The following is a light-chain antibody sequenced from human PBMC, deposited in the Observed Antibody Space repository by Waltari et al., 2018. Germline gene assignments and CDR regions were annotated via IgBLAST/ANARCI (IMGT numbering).Light chain of an antibody. J-gene: IGLJ1*01. Sequence: QPVVTQSPSASASLGASVKPTCTLNRVHSDHAIAWHQQQQGRAPRFLMRLNSDATHSKGRGIPDRFSGSSSGTERYLIISNLQSEDEADYYCQTWDTVIVFGSGTRLTVL. V-gene: IGLV4-69*01. CDR1: RVHSDHA. CDR3: QTWDTVIV. CDR2: LNSDATH.